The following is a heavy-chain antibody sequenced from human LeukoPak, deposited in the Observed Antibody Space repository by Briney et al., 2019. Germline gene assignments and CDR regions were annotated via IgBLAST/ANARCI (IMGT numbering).Heavy chain of an antibody. CDR2: ISSSSGTI. D-gene: IGHD2-21*02. CDR3: ARESVVVTAHYDC. Sequence: GGSLRLSCAASGFTFSSYSINWVRQAPGKGLEWVSYISSSSGTIYYADSVKGRFTISRDNARNSLYLQMKSLRAEDTAVYYCARESVVVTAHYDCWGQGTLIIVSS. J-gene: IGHJ4*02. V-gene: IGHV3-48*01. CDR1: GFTFSSYS.